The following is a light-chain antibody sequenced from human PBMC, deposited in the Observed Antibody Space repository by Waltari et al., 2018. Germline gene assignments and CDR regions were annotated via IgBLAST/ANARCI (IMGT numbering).Light chain of an antibody. Sequence: NFMLTQPHSVSESPGKTVIISCTGSSGSIASHYVQWYEERPGSAPTTVICEDNQSTSGVPDRFSGAIHSSSNSASLTISGLKTEDEADYYCQSYDSSIRAVFGGGTQLTVL. J-gene: IGLJ7*01. CDR1: SGSIASHY. V-gene: IGLV6-57*02. CDR2: EDN. CDR3: QSYDSSIRAV.